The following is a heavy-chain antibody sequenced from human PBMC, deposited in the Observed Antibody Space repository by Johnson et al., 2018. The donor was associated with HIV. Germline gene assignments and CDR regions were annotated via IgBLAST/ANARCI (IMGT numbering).Heavy chain of an antibody. V-gene: IGHV3-13*01. CDR3: ARAYGIAAAGTSGAFDI. CDR2: IGTAGDT. J-gene: IGHJ3*02. CDR1: GFTFSSYD. Sequence: VQLVESGGGLVQPGGSLRLSCAASGFTFSSYDMHWVRQATGKGLEWVSAIGTAGDTYYPGSLKGRFTISRENAKNSLYPQMNSLRAGDTAVYYCARAYGIAAAGTSGAFDIWGQGTMVTVSS. D-gene: IGHD6-13*01.